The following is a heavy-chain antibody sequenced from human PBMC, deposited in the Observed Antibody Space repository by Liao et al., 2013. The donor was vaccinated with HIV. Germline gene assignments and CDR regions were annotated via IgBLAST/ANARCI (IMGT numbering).Heavy chain of an antibody. CDR3: ARGVTVAAYYHFFYMDV. CDR2: IYNIVST. D-gene: IGHD6-19*01. J-gene: IGHJ6*03. V-gene: IGHV4-59*01. CDR1: GGSISGYY. Sequence: QVQLQESGPGLVKPSETLSLTCTVSGGSISGYYWSWIRQPPGKGLEWMGHIYNIVSTNYNPSLKSRVTMSIDTSKNQFSLKLTSITTADTAVYFCARGVTVAAYYHFFYMDVWGKGTTVTVSS.